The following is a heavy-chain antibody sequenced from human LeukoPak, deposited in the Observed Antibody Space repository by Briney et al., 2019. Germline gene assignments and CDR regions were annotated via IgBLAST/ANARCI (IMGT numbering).Heavy chain of an antibody. D-gene: IGHD5-18*01. J-gene: IGHJ4*02. CDR3: ARHVDRYNYGYSLDS. Sequence: PSETLSLTCAVSGGSISSYYWNSMRQPAGKGLEWIGRMYSSGTTSYNSSLKSRVTMSVDTSKNQFSLKLSSVTAADTAVYYCARHVDRYNYGYSLDSWGQGTLVSVSS. CDR2: MYSSGTT. CDR1: GGSISSYY. V-gene: IGHV4-4*07.